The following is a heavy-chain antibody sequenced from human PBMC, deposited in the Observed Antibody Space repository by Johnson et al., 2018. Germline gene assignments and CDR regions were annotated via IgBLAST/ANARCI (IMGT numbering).Heavy chain of an antibody. Sequence: QVQLQESGPGLVKPSETLSLTRTVSGGPISSYYWSWVRQPPGKGLEWIGYIDYSGSTNYNPSLKSRVTISLDTSKNPFSLKLSSVTAADTAVYYCARVNTWIVAFDIWGQGTMVTVSS. D-gene: IGHD2-15*01. CDR2: IDYSGST. CDR3: ARVNTWIVAFDI. CDR1: GGPISSYY. J-gene: IGHJ3*02. V-gene: IGHV4-59*01.